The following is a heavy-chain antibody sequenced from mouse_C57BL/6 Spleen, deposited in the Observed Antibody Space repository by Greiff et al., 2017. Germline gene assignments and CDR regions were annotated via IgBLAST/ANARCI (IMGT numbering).Heavy chain of an antibody. J-gene: IGHJ3*01. D-gene: IGHD1-1*01. CDR2: IRLKSDNYAT. V-gene: IGHV6-3*01. Sequence: EVKLVESGGGLVQPGGSMKLSCVASGFTFSNYWMNWVRQSPEKGLEWVAQIRLKSDNYATHYAESVKGRFTISRDDSKSSVYLQMNNLRAEDTGIYYCTVYYGSRGAWFAYWGQGTLVTVSA. CDR1: GFTFSNYW. CDR3: TVYYGSRGAWFAY.